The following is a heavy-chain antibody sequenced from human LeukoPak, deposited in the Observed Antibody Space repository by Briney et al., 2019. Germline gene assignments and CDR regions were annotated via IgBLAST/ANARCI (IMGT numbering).Heavy chain of an antibody. D-gene: IGHD3-22*01. Sequence: GGSLRLSCAASGFTFDDYAMHWVRQAPGKGLEWVSLISGDGGSTYYADSVKGRFTISRDNSENSLYLQMNSLRTEDTALYYCAKDAENYYDSSGYGYFDYWGQGTLVTVSS. V-gene: IGHV3-43*02. CDR1: GFTFDDYA. CDR3: AKDAENYYDSSGYGYFDY. J-gene: IGHJ4*02. CDR2: ISGDGGST.